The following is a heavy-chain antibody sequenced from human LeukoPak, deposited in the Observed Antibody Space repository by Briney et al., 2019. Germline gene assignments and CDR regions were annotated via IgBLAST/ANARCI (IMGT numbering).Heavy chain of an antibody. CDR3: AKARITMVRGVIAA. CDR1: GFTVSSNY. V-gene: IGHV3-23*01. CDR2: ISGSGGST. Sequence: GGSLRLSCAASGFTVSSNYMSWVRQAPGKGLEWVSAISGSGGSTYYADSVKGRFTISRDNSKNTLYLQMNSLRAEDTAVYYCAKARITMVRGVIAAWGQGTLVTVSS. D-gene: IGHD3-10*01. J-gene: IGHJ5*02.